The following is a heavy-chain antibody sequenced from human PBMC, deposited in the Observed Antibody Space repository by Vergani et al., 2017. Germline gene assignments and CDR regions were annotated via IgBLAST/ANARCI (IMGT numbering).Heavy chain of an antibody. D-gene: IGHD3-3*01. V-gene: IGHV4-61*02. J-gene: IGHJ5*02. CDR2: IYTSGST. CDR3: VRGGGGHDFWSGYYRDYNWFDP. CDR1: GGSISSGSYY. Sequence: QVQLQESGPGLVKPSQTLSLTCTVSGGSISSGSYYWSWIRQPAGKGLEWIGRIYTSGSTNYNPSLKSRVTISVDTSKNQFSLELSSVTAAYTAVYYCVRGGGGHDFWSGYYRDYNWFDPWGQGTLVTVSS.